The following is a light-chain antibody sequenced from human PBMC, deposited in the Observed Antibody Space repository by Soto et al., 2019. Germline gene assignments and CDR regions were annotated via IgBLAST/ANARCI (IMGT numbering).Light chain of an antibody. CDR1: QDIEKW. CDR3: HQAGTFPFT. Sequence: GDTINITCRASQDIEKWLAWYQQKPGRAPKVLIYAASHLESGVPSRFSGSGSGTEFSLTISSLQTEDFATYFCHQAGTFPFTFGPGTKVHIK. J-gene: IGKJ3*01. V-gene: IGKV1-12*01. CDR2: AAS.